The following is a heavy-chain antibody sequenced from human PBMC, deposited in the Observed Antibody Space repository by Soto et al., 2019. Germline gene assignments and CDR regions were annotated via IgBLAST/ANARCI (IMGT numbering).Heavy chain of an antibody. V-gene: IGHV4-59*08. J-gene: IGHJ4*02. CDR2: IYHGGST. CDR1: GDSISSYY. D-gene: IGHD5-12*01. CDR3: ARTGYDQTEYYFDS. Sequence: SETLSLTCTVSGDSISSYYWSWFRQPPGKGLEWIGYIYHGGSTNYNPSLESRVTLSLDASKNQFSLKLSSVTAADTALYYCARTGYDQTEYYFDSWGQGTLVTVSS.